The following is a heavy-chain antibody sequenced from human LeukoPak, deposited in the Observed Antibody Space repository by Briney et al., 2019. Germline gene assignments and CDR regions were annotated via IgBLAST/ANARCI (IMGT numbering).Heavy chain of an antibody. Sequence: GESLKISCKGSGYRFTSYWIGWVRQMPGKGLEWMGIIYPGDSDTRYSPSFQGQVTISADKSISTAYLQWSSLKASDTAMYYCARGGTAYSSSWYDVYWGQGTLVTVSS. V-gene: IGHV5-51*01. CDR3: ARGGTAYSSSWYDVY. J-gene: IGHJ4*02. CDR2: IYPGDSDT. D-gene: IGHD6-13*01. CDR1: GYRFTSYW.